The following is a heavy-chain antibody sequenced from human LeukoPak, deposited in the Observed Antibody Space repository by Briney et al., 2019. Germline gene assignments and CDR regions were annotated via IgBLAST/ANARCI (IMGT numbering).Heavy chain of an antibody. CDR3: ARGGSVTTLFSGYFDY. V-gene: IGHV3-30-3*01. Sequence: GRSLRLSCAACGFTFSSYAMHWVRQAPGKGLKWVAVISYDGSNKYYADSVKGRFTISRDNSKNTLYLQMNSLRAEDTAVYYCARGGSVTTLFSGYFDYWGQGTLVTVSS. CDR2: ISYDGSNK. J-gene: IGHJ4*02. D-gene: IGHD4-17*01. CDR1: GFTFSSYA.